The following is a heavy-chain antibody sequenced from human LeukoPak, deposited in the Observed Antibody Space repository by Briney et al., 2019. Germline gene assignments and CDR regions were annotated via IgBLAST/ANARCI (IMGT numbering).Heavy chain of an antibody. V-gene: IGHV1-2*02. J-gene: IGHJ4*02. CDR2: MNSNSGGA. D-gene: IGHD2-15*01. Sequence: ASVKVSCKASGYTYTDYFMHWVRQAPGQGLEWMGWMNSNSGGANYAQKFQGRVTMTRDTSTSTAYMGLSSLRSDDSAVYYCARGHCSIGTCDVFYFDYWGQGILVTVSS. CDR1: GYTYTDYF. CDR3: ARGHCSIGTCDVFYFDY.